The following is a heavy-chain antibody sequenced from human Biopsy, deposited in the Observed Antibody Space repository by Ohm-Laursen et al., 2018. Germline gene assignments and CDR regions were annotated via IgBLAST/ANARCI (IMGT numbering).Heavy chain of an antibody. CDR3: ARLGSGDYFPTFFDF. CDR1: GVPINGGRYY. Sequence: TLSLTCIVSGVPINGGRYYWNWIRHHPGKGLEWIGNIFYSANTYYNPSLKSRVTISVDTSKNQFFLKLSSVTAADTAVYYCARLGSGDYFPTFFDFWGQGALVTVSS. V-gene: IGHV4-31*03. J-gene: IGHJ4*02. CDR2: IFYSANT. D-gene: IGHD5-12*01.